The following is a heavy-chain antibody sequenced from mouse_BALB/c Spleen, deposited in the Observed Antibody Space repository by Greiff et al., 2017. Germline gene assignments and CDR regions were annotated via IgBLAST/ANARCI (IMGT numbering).Heavy chain of an antibody. Sequence: DVQLVESGPSLVKPSQTLSLTCSVTGDSITSGYWNWIRKFPGNKLEYMGYISYSGSTYYNPSLKSRISITRDTSKNQYYLQLNSVTTEDTATYYCARTLLLRFYFDYWGQGTTLTVSS. D-gene: IGHD1-1*01. V-gene: IGHV3-8*02. J-gene: IGHJ2*01. CDR2: ISYSGST. CDR3: ARTLLLRFYFDY. CDR1: GDSITSGY.